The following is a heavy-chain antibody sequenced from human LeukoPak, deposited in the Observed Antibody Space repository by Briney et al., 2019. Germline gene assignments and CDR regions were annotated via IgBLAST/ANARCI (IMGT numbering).Heavy chain of an antibody. CDR3: ARETHIGSSCDY. V-gene: IGHV1-18*01. J-gene: IGHJ4*02. D-gene: IGHD6-13*01. CDR1: GYTFTSYG. CDR2: ISAYNGNT. Sequence: ASVKVSCKASGYTFTSYGISWVRQAPGQGLEWMGWISAYNGNTNYAQKLQGRVTITTDTSTSTAYMELRSLRSDDTAVYYCARETHIGSSCDYWGQGTLVTVSS.